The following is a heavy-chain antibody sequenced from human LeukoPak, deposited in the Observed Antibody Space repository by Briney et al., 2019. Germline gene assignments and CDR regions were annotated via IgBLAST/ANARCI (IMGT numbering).Heavy chain of an antibody. CDR1: GFTFSHYW. Sequence: GGSLRLSCAASGFTFSHYWMTWVRQAPGKGLEWVAQINQDGSEEYYMDSVKARFTISRANAKNSVFLQMNSLRAEDTAVYYCVRDGGVSGYDLLDYWGQGALVTVSS. CDR3: VRDGGVSGYDLLDY. CDR2: INQDGSEE. D-gene: IGHD5-12*01. V-gene: IGHV3-7*01. J-gene: IGHJ4*02.